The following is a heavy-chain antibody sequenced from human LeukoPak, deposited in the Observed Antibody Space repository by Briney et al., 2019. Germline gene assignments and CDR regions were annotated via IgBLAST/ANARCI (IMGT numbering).Heavy chain of an antibody. CDR2: IYSGGSS. D-gene: IGHD1-26*01. J-gene: IGHJ4*02. CDR3: ARGGRSSGGYLYNFDY. CDR1: GFTVSSNY. Sequence: GGSLRLSCAASGFTVSSNYMSWVRQAPGKGLGWVSVIYSGGSSYYADSVKGRFTLSRDNSKNTLYLQMNSLRAEDTAVYYCARGGRSSGGYLYNFDYWGQGTLVTVSS. V-gene: IGHV3-53*01.